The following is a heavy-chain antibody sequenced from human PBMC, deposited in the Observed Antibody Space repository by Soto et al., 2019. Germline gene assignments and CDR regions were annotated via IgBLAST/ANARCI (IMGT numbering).Heavy chain of an antibody. D-gene: IGHD4-17*01. CDR1: GFTFSSYA. V-gene: IGHV3-23*01. CDR3: AKVHFPSYGDYGSGEEYYGMDV. Sequence: GGSLRLSCAASGFTFSSYAMSWVRQAPGKGLEWVSAISGSGGSTYYADSVKGRFTISRDNSKNTLYLQMNSLRAEDTAVYYCAKVHFPSYGDYGSGEEYYGMDVWGQGTTVTVSS. CDR2: ISGSGGST. J-gene: IGHJ6*02.